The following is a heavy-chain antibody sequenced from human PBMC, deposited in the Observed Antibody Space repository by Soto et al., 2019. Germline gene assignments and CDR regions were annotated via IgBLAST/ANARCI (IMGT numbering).Heavy chain of an antibody. D-gene: IGHD3-10*01. J-gene: IGHJ4*02. CDR1: GFTFSTYT. Sequence: GGSLRLSCAASGFTFSTYTMNLVRQAPGKGLEWVSSISSSSSYTYYADSVKGRFTISRDNAKNSLYLQMNSLRAEDTAVYYCAREITGYGSLTYFDYWGQGTLVTVSS. CDR3: AREITGYGSLTYFDY. V-gene: IGHV3-21*01. CDR2: ISSSSSYT.